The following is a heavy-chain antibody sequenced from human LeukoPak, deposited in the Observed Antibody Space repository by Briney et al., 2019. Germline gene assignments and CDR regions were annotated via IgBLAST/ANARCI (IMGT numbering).Heavy chain of an antibody. CDR3: ARGSGSYDQNDAFGI. J-gene: IGHJ3*02. CDR1: GFTFSSYW. Sequence: PGGSLRLSCAASGFTFSSYWMSWVRQAPGKGLEWVANIKQDGSEKYYVDSVKGRFTISRDNAKNSLYLQMNSLRAEDTAVYYCARGSGSYDQNDAFGIWGQGTMVIVSS. V-gene: IGHV3-7*01. D-gene: IGHD1-26*01. CDR2: IKQDGSEK.